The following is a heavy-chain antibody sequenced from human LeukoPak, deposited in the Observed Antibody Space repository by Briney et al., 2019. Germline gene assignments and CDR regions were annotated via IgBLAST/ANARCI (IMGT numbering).Heavy chain of an antibody. J-gene: IGHJ4*02. CDR2: IYYNGNT. CDR3: ASLDY. Sequence: SETLSLTCTVSVVSISSYYWTWIRQPAGKGLEWIGYIYYNGNTNYNPSLKRRVTMSVDTSRNQFSLKLTSVTAADTAIYYCASLDYWGQGTLVTVTS. CDR1: VVSISSYY. V-gene: IGHV4-59*01.